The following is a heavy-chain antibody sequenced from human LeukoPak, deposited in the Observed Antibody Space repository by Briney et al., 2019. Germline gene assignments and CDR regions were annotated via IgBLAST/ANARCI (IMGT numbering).Heavy chain of an antibody. CDR2: ISAYNGNT. Sequence: ASVKVSCKASGYTFTSYGISWVRQAPGQGLEWMGWISAYNGNTHYAQKLQGRVTMTTDTSTSTVYMELRSLRSDDTAVYYCARVRVPYNPRGDFDYWGQGTLVTVSS. CDR3: ARVRVPYNPRGDFDY. J-gene: IGHJ4*02. CDR1: GYTFTSYG. D-gene: IGHD1-1*01. V-gene: IGHV1-18*01.